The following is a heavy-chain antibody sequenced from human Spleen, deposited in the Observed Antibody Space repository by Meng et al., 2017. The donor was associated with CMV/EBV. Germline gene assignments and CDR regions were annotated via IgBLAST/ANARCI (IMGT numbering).Heavy chain of an antibody. D-gene: IGHD3-3*01. J-gene: IGHJ5*02. CDR2: IYYSGST. CDR1: GGSISSGDYY. V-gene: IGHV4-30-4*08. CDR3: ARDGIFGVVGTNASGGFHP. Sequence: AQLQDPCPGLVNPSQTLSPTCTVSGGSISSGDYYWSWIRQPPGKGLEWIGYIYYSGSTYYNPSLKSRVTISVDTSKNQFSLKLSSVTAADTAVYYCARDGIFGVVGTNASGGFHPGGQGTLVTVSS.